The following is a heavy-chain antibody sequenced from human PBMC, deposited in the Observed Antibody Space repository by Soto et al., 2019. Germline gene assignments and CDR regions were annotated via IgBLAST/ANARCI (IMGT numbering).Heavy chain of an antibody. CDR2: LSGSGGSP. V-gene: IGHV3-23*01. Sequence: GGSLRLSCAASGFTFSSYTMAWVRQAPGKGLEWVSALSGSGGSPSYADSVQGRFTISRDNLRNTFFLQMNSLRAEDTAVYYCARGVTVVAATDHDAFDIWGQGTMVTVSS. CDR3: ARGVTVVAATDHDAFDI. CDR1: GFTFSSYT. J-gene: IGHJ3*02. D-gene: IGHD2-15*01.